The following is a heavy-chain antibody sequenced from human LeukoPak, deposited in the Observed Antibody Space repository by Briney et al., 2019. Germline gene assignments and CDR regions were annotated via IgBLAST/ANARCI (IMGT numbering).Heavy chain of an antibody. CDR3: ARGAYFYGSGINWFDP. J-gene: IGHJ5*02. CDR1: GASISSTSYY. Sequence: SETLSLTCTVSGASISSTSYYWGWIRQPPGKGLEWIGSTYYRGTTYYNPSLKSRVTISVDTSKNQFSLQLSSVTAADTAVYYCARGAYFYGSGINWFDPWGQGTLITVSS. CDR2: TYYRGTT. V-gene: IGHV4-39*07. D-gene: IGHD3-10*01.